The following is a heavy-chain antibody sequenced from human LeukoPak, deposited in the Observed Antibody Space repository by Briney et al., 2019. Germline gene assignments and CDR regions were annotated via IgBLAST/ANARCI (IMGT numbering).Heavy chain of an antibody. CDR3: AKEGRGYDFWGGYTFDV. Sequence: GWSLRLSCTASGFPFSNYALSWVRQASGEGLEWVAAISGGGVNTYYAESVKGRFTVSRDNSENTLHLQMNSLRVDDTAVYYCAKEGRGYDFWGGYTFDVWGRGTMVSVSS. V-gene: IGHV3-23*01. CDR1: GFPFSNYA. D-gene: IGHD3-3*01. J-gene: IGHJ3*01. CDR2: ISGGGVNT.